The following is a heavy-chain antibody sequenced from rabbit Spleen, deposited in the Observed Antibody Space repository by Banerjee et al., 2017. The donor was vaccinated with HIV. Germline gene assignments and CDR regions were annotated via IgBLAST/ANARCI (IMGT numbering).Heavy chain of an antibody. J-gene: IGHJ6*01. CDR2: IYAGSSGST. D-gene: IGHD8-1*01. CDR3: ARDTGSSFSSYGMDL. Sequence: QSLQESGGGLFQPGASLTLTCTASGFSFSSSYWICWVRQAPGKGLEWIACIYAGSSGSTYSASWAKGRFTISKTSSTTVTLQMTSLTVADTATYFCARDTGSSFSSYGMDLWGPGTLVTVS. V-gene: IGHV1S40*01. CDR1: GFSFSSSYW.